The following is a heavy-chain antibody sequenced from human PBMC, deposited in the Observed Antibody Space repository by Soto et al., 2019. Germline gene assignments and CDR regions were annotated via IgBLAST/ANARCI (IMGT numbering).Heavy chain of an antibody. CDR1: GFTFSSYA. CDR3: AXGHMVRARSNWFDT. CDR2: ISYDGSNK. D-gene: IGHD3-10*01. V-gene: IGHV3-30-3*01. Sequence: GGSLRLSCAASGFTFSSYAMHWVRQAPGKGLEWVAVISYDGSNKYYADSVKGRFTISRDNSKNTLYLQMNSLRAEDTAVYYCAXGHMVRARSNWFDTWGQGTLXTVSS. J-gene: IGHJ5*02.